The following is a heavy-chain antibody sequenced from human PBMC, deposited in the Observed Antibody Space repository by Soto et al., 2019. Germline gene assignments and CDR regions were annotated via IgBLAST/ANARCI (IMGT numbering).Heavy chain of an antibody. J-gene: IGHJ4*02. CDR3: ARGDMVRGVTQFAY. CDR2: IYYSGST. Sequence: QVQLQESGPGLVKPSQTLSLTCTVSGGSISSGGYYWSWIRQHPGKGLEWIGYIYYSGSTYYNPSLKSRVTISVDTSKHQFALKLSSVTAADTAVYYCARGDMVRGVTQFAYWGQGTLVTVSS. CDR1: GGSISSGGYY. D-gene: IGHD3-10*01. V-gene: IGHV4-31*03.